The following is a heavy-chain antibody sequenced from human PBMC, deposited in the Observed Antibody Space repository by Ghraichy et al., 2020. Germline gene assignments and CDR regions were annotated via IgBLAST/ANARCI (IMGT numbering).Heavy chain of an antibody. CDR2: IYYSGST. D-gene: IGHD4-17*01. CDR1: GGSISSYY. V-gene: IGHV4-59*08. CDR3: ARHDYGDYPDY. J-gene: IGHJ4*02. Sequence: SETLSLTCTVSGGSISSYYWSWIRQPPGKGLEWIGYIYYSGSTNYNPSLKSRVTISVDTSKNQFSLKLSSVTAADTAVYYCARHDYGDYPDYWGQGTLVTVSP.